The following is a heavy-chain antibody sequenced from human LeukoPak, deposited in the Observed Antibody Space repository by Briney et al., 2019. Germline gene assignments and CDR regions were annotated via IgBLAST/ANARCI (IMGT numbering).Heavy chain of an antibody. CDR2: MFDSKNT. CDR3: ATIKRGSIFGYFDF. J-gene: IGHJ4*02. Sequence: PSETLSLTCSVSGVSFGSHYWSWIRQPPGRGLEWIGYMFDSKNTKDNPSLKSRITLSADTSKNQFSLRLNSVTAADTAVYYCATIKRGSIFGYFDFWGQGILVTVSS. CDR1: GVSFGSHY. D-gene: IGHD5-18*01. V-gene: IGHV4-59*11.